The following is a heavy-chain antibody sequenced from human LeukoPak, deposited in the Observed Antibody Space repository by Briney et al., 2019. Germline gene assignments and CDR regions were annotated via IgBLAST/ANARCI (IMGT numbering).Heavy chain of an antibody. Sequence: PGGSLRLSCAASGFTFSSYEMNWVRQAPGKGLEWVSYISSSGSTIYYADSVKGRFTISRDNAKNSLYLQMNSLRAEDTTVYYCARGGGSYFSYYYYYMDVWGKGTTVTISS. V-gene: IGHV3-48*03. D-gene: IGHD1-26*01. CDR1: GFTFSSYE. CDR2: ISSSGSTI. J-gene: IGHJ6*03. CDR3: ARGGGSYFSYYYYYMDV.